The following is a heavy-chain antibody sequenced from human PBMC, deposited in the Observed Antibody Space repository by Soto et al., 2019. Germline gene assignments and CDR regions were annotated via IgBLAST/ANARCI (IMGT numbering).Heavy chain of an antibody. J-gene: IGHJ5*02. CDR3: ARGGAGSYCMSTSCSGGENWFDP. CDR2: IWYDGSNK. Sequence: GGSLRLSCAASGFTFSSYGMHWVRQAPGKGLEWVAVIWYDGSNKYYADSVKGRFTISRDNSKNTLYLQMNSLRAEDTAVYYCARGGAGSYCMSTSCSGGENWFDPWGQGTLVTVS. CDR1: GFTFSSYG. V-gene: IGHV3-33*01. D-gene: IGHD2-2*01.